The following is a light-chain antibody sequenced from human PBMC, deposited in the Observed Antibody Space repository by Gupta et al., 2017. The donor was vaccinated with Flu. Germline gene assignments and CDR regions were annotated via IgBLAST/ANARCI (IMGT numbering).Light chain of an antibody. Sequence: ARITCSGDALPKQYAYWYQQKPGQAPVLVIYKDSERPSGIPERFSGSSSGTTVTLTISGVQAEDEADYYCQSADSSGTYVVFGGGTKLTVL. V-gene: IGLV3-25*01. CDR2: KDS. CDR1: ALPKQY. CDR3: QSADSSGTYVV. J-gene: IGLJ2*01.